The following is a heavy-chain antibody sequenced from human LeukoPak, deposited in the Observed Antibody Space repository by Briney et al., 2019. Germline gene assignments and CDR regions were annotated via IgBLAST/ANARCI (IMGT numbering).Heavy chain of an antibody. CDR1: GYTFTSYG. J-gene: IGHJ4*02. V-gene: IGHV1-18*01. CDR2: ISAYNGNT. Sequence: ASVKVSCKASGYTFTSYGISWVRQAPGQGLEWMGWISAYNGNTNYAQKLQGRVTMTTDTPTSTAYMELRSLRSDDTAVYYCARDDYKKYYYDSSGSLRRYFDYWGQGTLVTVSS. D-gene: IGHD3-22*01. CDR3: ARDDYKKYYYDSSGSLRRYFDY.